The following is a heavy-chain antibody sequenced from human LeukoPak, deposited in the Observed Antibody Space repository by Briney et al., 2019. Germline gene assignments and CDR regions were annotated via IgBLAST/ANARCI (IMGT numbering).Heavy chain of an antibody. CDR3: ARDSGIAAPGTLPRLGKGYYGMDV. V-gene: IGHV4-4*07. D-gene: IGHD6-13*01. J-gene: IGHJ6*02. CDR1: GGSISSYF. CDR2: MYVSGST. Sequence: SETLSLTCTVSGGSISSYFWSWIRQSAGKELEWIGRMYVSGSTNSNPSLKSRVTMSVDTSKNQFSLKLSSVTAADTAVYYCARDSGIAAPGTLPRLGKGYYGMDVWGQGTTVTVSS.